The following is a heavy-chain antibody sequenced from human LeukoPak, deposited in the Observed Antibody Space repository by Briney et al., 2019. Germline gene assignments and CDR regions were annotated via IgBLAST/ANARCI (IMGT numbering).Heavy chain of an antibody. J-gene: IGHJ5*02. CDR2: ISGSAGTT. CDR1: GFTFINYG. Sequence: QPGGSLRLSCATSGFTFINYGMSWVRQAPGKGLEWVSAISGSAGTTYYADSVRGRFTISRDTSKTTVYLQMNSLRAEDTALYYCAREGIISYYYDSSGYPTPWGQGTLVTVSS. D-gene: IGHD3-22*01. V-gene: IGHV3-23*01. CDR3: AREGIISYYYDSSGYPTP.